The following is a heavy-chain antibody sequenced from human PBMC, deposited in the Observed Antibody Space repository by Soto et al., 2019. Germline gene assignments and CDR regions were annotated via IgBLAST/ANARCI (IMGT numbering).Heavy chain of an antibody. CDR2: SSTDNGNT. CDR1: GYTFTRYG. D-gene: IGHD6-13*01. V-gene: IGHV1-18*01. CDR3: ARAPGYSTARGAFDI. J-gene: IGHJ3*02. Sequence: QVQLEQSGAEVKKPGASVKVSCKASGYTFTRYGITWVRQAPGQGLEWMGRSSTDNGNTNCAQKLRGRVPMTADTSTTTAYMELRSLTSDDTAVYYCARAPGYSTARGAFDIWGQGTVVTVSS.